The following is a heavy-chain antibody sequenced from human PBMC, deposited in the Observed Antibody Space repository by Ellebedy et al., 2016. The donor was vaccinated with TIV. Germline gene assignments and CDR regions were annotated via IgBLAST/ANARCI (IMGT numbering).Heavy chain of an antibody. D-gene: IGHD3-22*01. V-gene: IGHV4-30-4*08. CDR2: IYYSGST. Sequence: MPSETLSLTCTVSGDSITNYYWSRIRQPPGKGLGWIGYIYYSGSTYYNPSLKSRVSMSVDTSKNQFSLKLSSVTAADTAVYYCTRFITMVVVVMPSDAFDIWGQGTMVTVSS. J-gene: IGHJ3*02. CDR3: TRFITMVVVVMPSDAFDI. CDR1: GDSITNYY.